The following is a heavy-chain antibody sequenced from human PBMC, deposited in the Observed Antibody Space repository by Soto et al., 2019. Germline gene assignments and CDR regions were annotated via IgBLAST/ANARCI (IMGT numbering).Heavy chain of an antibody. CDR3: ASQKSREGCNFLDY. Sequence: SETLSLTCAVSSFSISRGYYWGWIRQPPGKGLEWIGMIFHSGTTYYNPSLKSRVTISADTSKNQFSLRLSSVTAADTAVYYCASQKSREGCNFLDYWGQGILVTVSS. CDR1: SFSISRGYY. D-gene: IGHD2-15*01. CDR2: IFHSGTT. J-gene: IGHJ4*02. V-gene: IGHV4-38-2*01.